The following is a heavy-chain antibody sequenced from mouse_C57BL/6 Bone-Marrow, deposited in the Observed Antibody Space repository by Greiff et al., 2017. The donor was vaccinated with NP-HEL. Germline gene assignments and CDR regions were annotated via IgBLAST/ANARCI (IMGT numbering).Heavy chain of an antibody. D-gene: IGHD1-1*01. CDR1: GYSITSGYY. CDR2: ISYDGSN. V-gene: IGHV3-6*01. CDR3: ARGAFTTEAMDY. Sequence: DVQLQESGPGLVKPSQSLSLTCSVTGYSITSGYYWNWIRQFPGNKLEWMGYISYDGSNNYNPSLKNRISITRDTSKNQFFLKLNSVTTEDTATYYGARGAFTTEAMDYWGQGTSVTVSS. J-gene: IGHJ4*01.